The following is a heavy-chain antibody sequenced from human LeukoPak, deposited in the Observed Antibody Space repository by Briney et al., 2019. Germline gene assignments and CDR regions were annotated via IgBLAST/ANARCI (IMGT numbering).Heavy chain of an antibody. CDR3: TRLYSGSHV. CDR2: IYSGGNT. J-gene: IGHJ4*02. V-gene: IGHV3-66*02. D-gene: IGHD1-26*01. CDR1: GFSVSYSY. Sequence: GGSLRLPCAASGFSVSYSYMSWVRQAPGMGLEWVSVIYSGGNTHYADSVKGRFIISRDNSKNTLDLQMNSLKDEDTGVYYCTRLYSGSHVWGQGTLVTVSS.